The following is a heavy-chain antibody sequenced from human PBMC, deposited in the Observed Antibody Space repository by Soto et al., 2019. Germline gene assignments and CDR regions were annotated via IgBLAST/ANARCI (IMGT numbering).Heavy chain of an antibody. CDR3: ARASMIVPGNGMDV. Sequence: GGSISSGDYYWSWIRQPPGKGLEWIGYIYYSGSTYYNPSLKSRVTISVDTSKNQFSLKLSSVTAADTAVYYCARASMIVPGNGMDVWGHGTTVTVSS. D-gene: IGHD3-22*01. V-gene: IGHV4-30-4*01. J-gene: IGHJ6*02. CDR2: IYYSGST. CDR1: GGSISSGDYY.